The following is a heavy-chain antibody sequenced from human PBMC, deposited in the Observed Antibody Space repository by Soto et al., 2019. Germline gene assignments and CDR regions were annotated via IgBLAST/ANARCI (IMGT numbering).Heavy chain of an antibody. J-gene: IGHJ6*02. CDR1: GFTFSGSA. Sequence: PGGSLRLSCAASGFTFSGSAMHWVRQASGKGLEWVGRIRSKANSYATAYAASVKGRFTTSRDDSKNTAYLQMNSLKTEDTAVYYCTRQVEQWLVPDYYYGMDVWGQGTTVTVSS. CDR3: TRQVEQWLVPDYYYGMDV. V-gene: IGHV3-73*01. CDR2: IRSKANSYAT. D-gene: IGHD6-19*01.